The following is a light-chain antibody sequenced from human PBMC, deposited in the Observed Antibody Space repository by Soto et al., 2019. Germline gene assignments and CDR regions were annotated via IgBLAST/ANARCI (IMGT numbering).Light chain of an antibody. CDR3: QQYHDLPYT. V-gene: IGKV1-33*01. CDR2: GAS. J-gene: IGKJ2*01. Sequence: EIQMTQSPSSLSVSVGDRVTVTCQASQDLSNDLNWYQQKPGKAPKLLIYGASNLETGVPSRFSGSGSGTDFTFTISSLQPEDLATYYCQQYHDLPYTFGQGTKLDIK. CDR1: QDLSND.